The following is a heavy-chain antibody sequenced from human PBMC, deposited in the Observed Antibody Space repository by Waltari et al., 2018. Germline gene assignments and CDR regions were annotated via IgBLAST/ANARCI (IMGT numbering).Heavy chain of an antibody. CDR2: INPNSGGT. V-gene: IGHV1-2*07. CDR1: GYTFTGYY. Sequence: QVQLVQSGAEVKKPGASVKVSCKASGYTFTGYYMHWVRTAPGPGREGMGGINPNSGGTNYAHKFQDRVTMTRDASIRTAYVELSRLRSGDTAVYYGARDSGGGIVVVVAATVDYWGQGTLVTVSS. CDR3: ARDSGGGIVVVVAATVDY. J-gene: IGHJ4*02. D-gene: IGHD2-15*01.